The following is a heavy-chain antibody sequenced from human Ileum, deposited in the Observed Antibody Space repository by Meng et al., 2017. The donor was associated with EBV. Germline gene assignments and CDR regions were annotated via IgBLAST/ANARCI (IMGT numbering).Heavy chain of an antibody. CDR2: IYHSGIT. Sequence: GQGMVNPSGTLPLTFAGSGGSNSSSNWWSWVRQPPGKGLELIGKIYHSGITIYNPSLKSRVTMSVDNSKNQFSLKLNSMTAADTAVYYCARDPTGGEDHQRVWGQGTLVTVSS. CDR3: ARDPTGGEDHQRV. CDR1: GGSNSSSNW. V-gene: IGHV4-4*02. J-gene: IGHJ4*02. D-gene: IGHD1-14*01.